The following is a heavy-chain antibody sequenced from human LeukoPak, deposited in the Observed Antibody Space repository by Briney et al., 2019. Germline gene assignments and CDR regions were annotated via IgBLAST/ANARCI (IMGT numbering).Heavy chain of an antibody. D-gene: IGHD3-9*01. CDR1: GYTFTGYY. V-gene: IGHV1-2*02. CDR3: ARDGGLRYFDWSPQENWFDP. J-gene: IGHJ5*02. Sequence: ASVKVPCKASGYTFTGYYMHWVRQAPGQGLEWMGWINPNSGGTNYAQKFQGRVTMTRDTSISTAYMELSRLRSDDTAVYYCARDGGLRYFDWSPQENWFDPWGQGTLVTVSS. CDR2: INPNSGGT.